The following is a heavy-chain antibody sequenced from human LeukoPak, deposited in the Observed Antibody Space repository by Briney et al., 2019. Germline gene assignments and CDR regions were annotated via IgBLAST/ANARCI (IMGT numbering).Heavy chain of an antibody. CDR1: GYSISSGYY. CDR2: IYHSGST. V-gene: IGHV4-38-2*02. Sequence: SETLSLTCTVSGYSISSGYYWGWIRQPPGKGLEWIGSIYHSGSTYYNPSLKSRVTISVDTSKNQFSLKLSSVTPADTAVYYCARNGRYNWFDPWGQGTLVTVSS. D-gene: IGHD2-8*01. CDR3: ARNGRYNWFDP. J-gene: IGHJ5*02.